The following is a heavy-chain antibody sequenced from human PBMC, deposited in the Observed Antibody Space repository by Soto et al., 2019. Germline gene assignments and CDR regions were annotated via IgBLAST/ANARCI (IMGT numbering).Heavy chain of an antibody. J-gene: IGHJ4*02. CDR1: GYTFTSYG. CDR3: ARGLRERRSYVAKDY. CDR2: ISAYNGNT. D-gene: IGHD3-10*01. Sequence: GASVKVSCKASGYTFTSYGISWVRQAPGQGLEWMGWISAYNGNTNYAQKLQGRVTMTTDTSTSTAYMELRSLRSDDTAVYYCARGLRERRSYVAKDYWGQGTLVTVSS. V-gene: IGHV1-18*01.